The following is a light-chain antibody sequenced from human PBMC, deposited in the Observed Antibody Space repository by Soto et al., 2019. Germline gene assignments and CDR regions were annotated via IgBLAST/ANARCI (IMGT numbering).Light chain of an antibody. CDR3: SSYADSHSLL. J-gene: IGLJ2*01. Sequence: QSALTQPPSASGSPGQSVTISCTGTSSDVGGYNYVSWYQQHPGKAPKLMIYEVIKRPIGVPDRFSGSKSGNTASLTVSGLRTDDEADYYCSSYADSHSLLFGGGTKLTVL. CDR1: SSDVGGYNY. V-gene: IGLV2-8*01. CDR2: EVI.